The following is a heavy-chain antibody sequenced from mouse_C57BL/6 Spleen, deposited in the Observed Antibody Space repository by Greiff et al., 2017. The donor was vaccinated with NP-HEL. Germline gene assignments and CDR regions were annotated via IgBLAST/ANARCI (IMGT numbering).Heavy chain of an antibody. CDR3: ARGRLSTMITLDY. Sequence: QVQLQQPGAELVMPGASVKLSCKASGYTFTSYWMHWVKQRPGHGLEWIGEIDPTDSYTHYNPTFKGKSTLTVDKSSSTAYLQLSCLTSEVSAVYYCARGRLSTMITLDYGGQGTTLTVSS. CDR1: GYTFTSYW. D-gene: IGHD2-4*01. CDR2: IDPTDSYT. V-gene: IGHV1-69*01. J-gene: IGHJ2*01.